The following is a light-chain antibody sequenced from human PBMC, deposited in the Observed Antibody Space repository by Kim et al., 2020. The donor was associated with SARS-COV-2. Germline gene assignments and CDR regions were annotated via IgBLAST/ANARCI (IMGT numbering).Light chain of an antibody. CDR2: SSN. J-gene: IGLJ1*01. CDR3: AAWDDSLNGRV. CDR1: LSNHGSNP. Sequence: GNGVTLSFSGDLSNHGSNPVNWYQQLPGTAPNLLIYSSNQRPSGVPDRFSGSKSGTSDSLAISGLQSEDEADYYCAAWDDSLNGRVFGTGTKVTVL. V-gene: IGLV1-44*01.